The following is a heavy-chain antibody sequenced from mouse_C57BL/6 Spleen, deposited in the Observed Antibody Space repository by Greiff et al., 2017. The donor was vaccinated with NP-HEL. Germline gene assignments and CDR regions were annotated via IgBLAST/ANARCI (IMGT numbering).Heavy chain of an antibody. CDR3: ARSESDDYDVLYYYAMDY. Sequence: VQVVESGPELVKPGASVKLSCKASGYTFTSYDINWVKQRPGQGLEWIGWIYPRDGSTKYNEKFKGKATLTVDTSSSTAYMELHSLTSEDSAVYFCARSESDDYDVLYYYAMDYWGQGTSVTVSS. CDR1: GYTFTSYD. J-gene: IGHJ4*01. CDR2: IYPRDGST. D-gene: IGHD2-4*01. V-gene: IGHV1-85*01.